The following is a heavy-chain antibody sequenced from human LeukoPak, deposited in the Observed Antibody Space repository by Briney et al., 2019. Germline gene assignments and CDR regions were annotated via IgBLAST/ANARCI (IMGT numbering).Heavy chain of an antibody. Sequence: SCKASGYTFTGHYIHWVRQAPGKGLEWVAFIRYDGSDKYYADSVKGRFTISRDNSKNTLYLQMNSLRAEDTAVYYCAIAAAGTVDYWGQGTLVTVSS. D-gene: IGHD6-13*01. CDR1: GYTFTGHY. CDR2: IRYDGSDK. CDR3: AIAAAGTVDY. J-gene: IGHJ4*02. V-gene: IGHV3-30*02.